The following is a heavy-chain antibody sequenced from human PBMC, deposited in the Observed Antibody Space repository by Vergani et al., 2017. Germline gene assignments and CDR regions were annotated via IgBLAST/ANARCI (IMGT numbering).Heavy chain of an antibody. D-gene: IGHD3-10*01. Sequence: EVQLVQSGAEVKKPGESLKISCKGSGYSFTSYWIGWVRQMPGKGLEWMGIIYPGDSDTRYSPSFQGQVTISADKSISTAYLQWSSLKASDTAMYYCARLNTRVRGAYLLRGWVDPWGQGTLVTVSS. CDR3: ARLNTRVRGAYLLRGWVDP. CDR2: IYPGDSDT. V-gene: IGHV5-51*01. J-gene: IGHJ5*02. CDR1: GYSFTSYW.